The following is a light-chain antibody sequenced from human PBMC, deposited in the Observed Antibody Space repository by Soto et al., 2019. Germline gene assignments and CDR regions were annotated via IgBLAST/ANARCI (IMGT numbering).Light chain of an antibody. CDR3: QQYYTYAT. CDR2: DAS. CDR1: QKIRNL. V-gene: IGKV1-5*02. Sequence: DIQLTQSASTLSAAVGDSVTIVCRASQKIRNLLAWYQQKPGRAPKPLTFDASTLRTGVPSRFSGSASGSEFNFTITGLKPDDFATYFCQQYYTYATFGHGTRLEIK. J-gene: IGKJ5*01.